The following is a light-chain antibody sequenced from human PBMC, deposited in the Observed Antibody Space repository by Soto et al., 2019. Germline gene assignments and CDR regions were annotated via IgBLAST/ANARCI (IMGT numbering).Light chain of an antibody. CDR3: QQSYYNPT. CDR1: QSVSNY. Sequence: DIQMTQSPSSLSASVGDRVTIACRASQSVSNYLHWYQQKPGKAPNLLIYDASSLQSGVPSRFSGSGSGTDFTLTISSPQHEDFATYYCQQSYYNPTFGQGTKVEIK. J-gene: IGKJ1*01. V-gene: IGKV1-39*01. CDR2: DAS.